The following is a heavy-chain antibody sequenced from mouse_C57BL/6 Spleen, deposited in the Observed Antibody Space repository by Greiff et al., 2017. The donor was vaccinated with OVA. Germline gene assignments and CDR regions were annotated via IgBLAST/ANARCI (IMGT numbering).Heavy chain of an antibody. D-gene: IGHD2-4*01. CDR2: INPSTGGT. Sequence: VQLKQSGPELVKPGASVKISCKASGYSFTGYYMNWVKQSPEKGLEWIGEINPSTGGTTYNQKFKAKATLTVDKSSSTAYMQLNSLTSEDSAVYYCARPLYDYEGFFDYWGQGTTLTVSS. CDR3: ARPLYDYEGFFDY. J-gene: IGHJ2*01. CDR1: GYSFTGYY. V-gene: IGHV1-42*01.